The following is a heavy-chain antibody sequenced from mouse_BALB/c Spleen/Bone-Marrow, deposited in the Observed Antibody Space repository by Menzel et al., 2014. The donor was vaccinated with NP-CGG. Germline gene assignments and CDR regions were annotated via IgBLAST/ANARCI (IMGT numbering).Heavy chain of an antibody. Sequence: EVHLVESGGALVKPGGSLKLSCAASGFTFSDYAVSWVRQSPEKRLEWVAEISNGGNYTYYPDTVTGRFTISRDNAKNTLYLEMSSLRSEDTAMYYCSRNSNYSFDFWGQGTTLTVSS. CDR3: SRNSNYSFDF. CDR2: ISNGGNYT. J-gene: IGHJ2*01. V-gene: IGHV5-9-4*01. D-gene: IGHD2-5*01. CDR1: GFTFSDYA.